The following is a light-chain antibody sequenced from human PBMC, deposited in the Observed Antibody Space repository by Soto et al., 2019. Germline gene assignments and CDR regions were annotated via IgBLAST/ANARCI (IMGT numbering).Light chain of an antibody. J-gene: IGLJ1*01. CDR2: DVS. V-gene: IGLV2-11*01. Sequence: QSALTQPRSVSGSPGQSVTISCTGTSSDVGGYNYVSWYQQHPDKAPKLMIYDVSQRPSGVPDRFSGSKSGNTASLTISGLQAEDEADYYCCSYAGRYTDVFGTGTKLTVL. CDR1: SSDVGGYNY. CDR3: CSYAGRYTDV.